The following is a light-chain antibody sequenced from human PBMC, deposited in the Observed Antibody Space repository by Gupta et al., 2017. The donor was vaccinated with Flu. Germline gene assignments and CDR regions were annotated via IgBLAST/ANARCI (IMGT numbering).Light chain of an antibody. V-gene: IGKV3-11*01. CDR3: QQRSCCPLT. CDR1: ENIGNF. Sequence: DIVLTQSPVTLSLSPGQTVTLSCRANENIGNFLSWFQQRPGQAPRLVIYDASKRASGIPARCIGGGSGTDFTLSINSLEPEDFAVYYCQQRSCCPLTFGRGTKLEIK. CDR2: DAS. J-gene: IGKJ4*01.